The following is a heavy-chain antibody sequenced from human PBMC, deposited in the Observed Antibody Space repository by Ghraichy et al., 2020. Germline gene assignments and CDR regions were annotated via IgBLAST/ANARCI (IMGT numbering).Heavy chain of an antibody. Sequence: SCGGSGFILRDYWIHWVRQVPGKGLEWVARISGTGEITDYADSVEGRFIVSRDNARNTVYLQMQNLGADDTALYYCAVLRGVLEDMDVWGQGTTVIVSS. CDR1: GFILRDYW. J-gene: IGHJ6*02. V-gene: IGHV3-74*01. CDR3: AVLRGVLEDMDV. CDR2: ISGTGEIT. D-gene: IGHD3-10*01.